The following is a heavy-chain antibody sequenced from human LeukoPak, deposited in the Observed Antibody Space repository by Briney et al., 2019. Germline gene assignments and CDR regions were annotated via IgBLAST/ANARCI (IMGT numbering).Heavy chain of an antibody. CDR3: ARTRGLSTYYYDSSGYVPLHDAFDI. CDR2: INPNSGGT. CDR1: GYTFTGYY. Sequence: ASVKVSCKASGYTFTGYYMHWVRQAPGQGLEWMGWINPNSGGTNYAQKFQGRVTMTRDTSISTAYMELSRLRSDDTAVYYCARTRGLSTYYYDSSGYVPLHDAFDIWGQGTMVTASS. V-gene: IGHV1-2*02. D-gene: IGHD3-22*01. J-gene: IGHJ3*02.